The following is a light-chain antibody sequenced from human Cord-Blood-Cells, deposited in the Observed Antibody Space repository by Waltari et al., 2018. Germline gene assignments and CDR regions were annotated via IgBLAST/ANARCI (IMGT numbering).Light chain of an antibody. CDR1: SSEVGGHNY. CDR3: CSYAGSYTYV. V-gene: IGLV2-11*01. J-gene: IGLJ1*01. Sequence: QSTLTQPRSVSGSPGQSVTISGTGTSSEVGGHNYVSWYQQHPGKAPKLMIYDVSKRPSGVPDRFSGSKSGNTASLTISGLQAEDEADYYCCSYAGSYTYVFGTGTKVTVL. CDR2: DVS.